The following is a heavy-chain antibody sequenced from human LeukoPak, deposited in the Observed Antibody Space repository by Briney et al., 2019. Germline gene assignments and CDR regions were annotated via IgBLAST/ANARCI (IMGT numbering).Heavy chain of an antibody. Sequence: GGSLRLSCAASGFTFSSYAMSWVRQIPGRGLEWVSAISGSDAGTYYADSVKGRFTISRDNSKNTLYLQMNRLRAEDTAVYYCAKGSRGSCSRTYCYPFDYWGQGTLVTVSS. D-gene: IGHD2-2*01. CDR1: GFTFSSYA. V-gene: IGHV3-23*01. CDR3: AKGSRGSCSRTYCYPFDY. CDR2: ISGSDAGT. J-gene: IGHJ4*02.